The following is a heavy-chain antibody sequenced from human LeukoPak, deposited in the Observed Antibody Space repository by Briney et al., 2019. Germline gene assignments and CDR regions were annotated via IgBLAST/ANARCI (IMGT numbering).Heavy chain of an antibody. Sequence: SVKVSCKASGGTFSSYAISWVRQAPGQGLEWMGGIIPIFGTANYAQKFQGRVTITADESTRTAYMELSSLRSEDTAVYYCARQPLEDEGETATEDYYYYYGMDVWGKGTTVTVSS. CDR1: GGTFSSYA. CDR2: IIPIFGTA. CDR3: ARQPLEDEGETATEDYYYYYGMDV. V-gene: IGHV1-69*13. D-gene: IGHD5-18*01. J-gene: IGHJ6*04.